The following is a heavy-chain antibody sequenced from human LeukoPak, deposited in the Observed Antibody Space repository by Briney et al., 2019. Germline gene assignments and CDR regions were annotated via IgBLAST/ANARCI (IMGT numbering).Heavy chain of an antibody. CDR1: GFTFSSYG. D-gene: IGHD6-19*01. J-gene: IGHJ4*02. V-gene: IGHV3-33*01. CDR3: ARLTVTGRAWDETDC. Sequence: GGSLRLSCAASGFTFSSYGMHWVRQAPGKGLEWVAVIWYDGSNKYYADSVKGRFTISRDNSNNTLYLQMNSLRAEDTAVYYCARLTVTGRAWDETDCWGQGTLVTVSS. CDR2: IWYDGSNK.